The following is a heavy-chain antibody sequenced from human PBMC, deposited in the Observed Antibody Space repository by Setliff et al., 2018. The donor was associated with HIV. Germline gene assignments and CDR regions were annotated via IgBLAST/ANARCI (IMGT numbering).Heavy chain of an antibody. CDR2: IIHSGST. D-gene: IGHD3-16*02. V-gene: IGHV4-34*01. Sequence: PSETLSLTCAVYGGSFSGYYWSWIRQPPGKGLEWIGEIIHSGSTNYNPSLKSRVTISVDTSKNQFSLKLSSVTAADTAVYYCARGGPSFYSDTIAFDIWGQGTMVTVSS. J-gene: IGHJ3*02. CDR1: GGSFSGYY. CDR3: ARGGPSFYSDTIAFDI.